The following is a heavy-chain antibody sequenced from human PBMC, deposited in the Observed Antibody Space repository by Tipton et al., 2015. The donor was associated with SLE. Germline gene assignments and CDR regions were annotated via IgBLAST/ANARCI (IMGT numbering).Heavy chain of an antibody. CDR1: DGSVSPSS. CDR3: AKVRTGVTMVRGVVTKYYNHYMDV. J-gene: IGHJ6*03. D-gene: IGHD3-10*01. Sequence: TLSLTCTGSDGSVSPSSWGWIRQPPGKGLEWIGDIYIRGNTNYNPPLKSRATLSIDKSNNQPFLKLSSVTAADTAVYYCAKVRTGVTMVRGVVTKYYNHYMDVWGKGTTVTVSS. V-gene: IGHV4-4*08. CDR2: IYIRGNT.